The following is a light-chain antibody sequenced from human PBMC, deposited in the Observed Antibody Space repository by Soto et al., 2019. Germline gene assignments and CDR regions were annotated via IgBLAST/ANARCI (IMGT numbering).Light chain of an antibody. J-gene: IGKJ3*01. CDR1: QTISNTY. CDR2: GAS. V-gene: IGKV3-20*01. Sequence: EIVLTQSPGTLSLSPGEGATLSCRASQTISNTYLAWYQQKPGQAPRLLIYGASSRATGIPYRFSGSGSGTDFTLTISGLEPEDFAVYYCQSYGRTVFTFGPGTKVDIK. CDR3: QSYGRTVFT.